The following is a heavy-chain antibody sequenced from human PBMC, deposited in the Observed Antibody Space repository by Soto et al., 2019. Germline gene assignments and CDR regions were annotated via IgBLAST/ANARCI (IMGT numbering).Heavy chain of an antibody. J-gene: IGHJ6*02. V-gene: IGHV3-30*18. Sequence: GGSLRLSCAASGFTFSSYGMHWVRQAPGKGLEWVAVISYDGSNKYYADSVKGRFTISRDNSKNTLYLQMNSLRAEDTAVYYCAKDRGSGLYYYGMDVWGQGTTVTVSS. CDR3: AKDRGSGLYYYGMDV. D-gene: IGHD6-25*01. CDR1: GFTFSSYG. CDR2: ISYDGSNK.